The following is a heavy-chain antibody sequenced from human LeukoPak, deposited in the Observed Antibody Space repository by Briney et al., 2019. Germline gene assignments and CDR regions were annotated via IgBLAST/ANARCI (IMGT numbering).Heavy chain of an antibody. V-gene: IGHV3-66*01. CDR2: IYSGGST. CDR1: GFTVSTNY. CDR3: ARNGYSSGWYPIDY. Sequence: GGSLRLSCAASGFTVSTNYMSWVRQAPGKGLEWVSVIYSGGSTYYADSVKGRFIVSRDNSKNTLYLQMNSLRAEDTAVYYCARNGYSSGWYPIDYWGQGTLVTVSS. D-gene: IGHD6-19*01. J-gene: IGHJ4*02.